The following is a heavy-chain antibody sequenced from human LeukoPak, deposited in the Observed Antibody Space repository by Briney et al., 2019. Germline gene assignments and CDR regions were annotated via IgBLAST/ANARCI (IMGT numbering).Heavy chain of an antibody. D-gene: IGHD3-22*01. J-gene: IGHJ4*02. CDR3: AKDGRRYDSSGYSVDY. V-gene: IGHV3-23*01. CDR1: GFTFSSYA. Sequence: GGSLRLSCAASGFTFSSYAMSWVRQAPGKGLEWVSAISGRGGRTYYGDSVKGRFTISRDNSKNTLYLQMNSLRAEDTAVYYCAKDGRRYDSSGYSVDYWGQGTLVTVSS. CDR2: ISGRGGRT.